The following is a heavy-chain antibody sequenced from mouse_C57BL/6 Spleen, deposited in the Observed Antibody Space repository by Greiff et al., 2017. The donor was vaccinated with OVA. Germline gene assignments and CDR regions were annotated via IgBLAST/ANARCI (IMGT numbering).Heavy chain of an antibody. V-gene: IGHV1-76*01. CDR1: GYTFTDYY. Sequence: QVHVKQSGAELVRPGASVKLSCKASGYTFTDYYINWVKQRPGQGLEWIARIYPGSGNTYYNEKFKGKATLTAEKSSSTAYMQLSSLTSEDSAVYFCARSGGYAMDYWGQGTSVTVSS. J-gene: IGHJ4*01. D-gene: IGHD3-1*01. CDR2: IYPGSGNT. CDR3: ARSGGYAMDY.